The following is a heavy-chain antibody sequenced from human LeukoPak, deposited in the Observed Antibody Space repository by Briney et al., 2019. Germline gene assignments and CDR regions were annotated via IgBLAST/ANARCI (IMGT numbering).Heavy chain of an antibody. CDR1: GVTFTSYS. V-gene: IGHV3-23*01. CDR2: ISGSGGGT. D-gene: IGHD6-19*01. CDR3: AKKGTTQWLALIDY. Sequence: PWGSLRLSCVASGVTFTSYSMSWVRQAPGKGLEWVSAISGSGGGTYYADSVKGLFTISIDNYKNTRYLQMNSLRDEDTAVYYCAKKGTTQWLALIDYWGQGTLVTVSS. J-gene: IGHJ4*02.